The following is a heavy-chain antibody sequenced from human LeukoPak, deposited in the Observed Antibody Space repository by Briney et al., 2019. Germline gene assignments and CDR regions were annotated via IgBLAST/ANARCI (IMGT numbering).Heavy chain of an antibody. CDR3: ARGHDSSGYYYGY. Sequence: APVKVPCKASGYTFTSYYMNWVRQAPGQGLEWMGIINPTGGSTTYAQRFQGRVTMTRDMSTNTVYMELSSLRSEDTAVYYCARGHDSSGYYYGYWGQGTLVTVSS. V-gene: IGHV1-46*01. CDR1: GYTFTSYY. D-gene: IGHD3-22*01. CDR2: INPTGGST. J-gene: IGHJ4*02.